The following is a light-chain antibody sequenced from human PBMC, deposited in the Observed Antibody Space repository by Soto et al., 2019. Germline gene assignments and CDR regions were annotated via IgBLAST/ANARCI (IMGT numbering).Light chain of an antibody. J-gene: IGKJ2*01. V-gene: IGKV3-15*01. CDR3: QQYNDWPRNT. Sequence: EIVMTLSPATLSVSPGERATLSCRASQSVSSNLAWYQQKPGQAPRLLIYAVSTRATGVPGRFSGSGSGTEFTLTISSLQSEDFAVYYCQQYNDWPRNTFGQGTKLEIK. CDR2: AVS. CDR1: QSVSSN.